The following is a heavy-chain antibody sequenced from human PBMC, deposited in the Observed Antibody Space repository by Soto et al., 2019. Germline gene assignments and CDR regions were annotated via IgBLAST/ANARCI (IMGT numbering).Heavy chain of an antibody. J-gene: IGHJ6*04. D-gene: IGHD6-19*01. Sequence: SETLSLTCSVSGADINTYSWTWIRQPAGKGLEWIGRIYTSASINYNPSLRGRVTLSVDTSTNQVSLKLASVTAADTAVYYCARDREAGYDFYYGMDVWGKGTTVTASS. CDR1: GADINTYS. CDR2: IYTSASI. CDR3: ARDREAGYDFYYGMDV. V-gene: IGHV4-4*07.